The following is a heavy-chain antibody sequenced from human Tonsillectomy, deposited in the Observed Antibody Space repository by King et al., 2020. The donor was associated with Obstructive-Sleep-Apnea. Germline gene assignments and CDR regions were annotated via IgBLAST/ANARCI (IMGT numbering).Heavy chain of an antibody. Sequence: QLVQSGGGVVQPGRSLRLSCAASGFTFSSYAMHWVRQAPGKGLEWGAVISYDGSNKYYADSVKGRFTISRDNSKNTLYLQMNSLRAEDTAVDYCARGGYYYGSGSGNWVEPWGQGTLGTVSS. CDR1: GFTFSSYA. CDR3: ARGGYYYGSGSGNWVEP. CDR2: ISYDGSNK. V-gene: IGHV3-30*04. D-gene: IGHD3-10*01. J-gene: IGHJ5*01.